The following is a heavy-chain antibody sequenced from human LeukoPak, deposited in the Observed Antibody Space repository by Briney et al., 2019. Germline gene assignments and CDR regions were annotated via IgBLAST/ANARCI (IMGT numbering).Heavy chain of an antibody. V-gene: IGHV4-31*03. CDR3: ARGYSYGYFDS. CDR1: GGSISSGGYY. CDR2: IYYTGST. D-gene: IGHD5-18*01. J-gene: IGHJ4*02. Sequence: PSETLSLTCTVSGGSISSGGYYWTWIRQDPGKGLEWIWYIYYTGSTYYNPSLRSRVTISVDTSKNQFSLKLSSVTAADTAVYFCARGYSYGYFDSWGQGTLVTVSS.